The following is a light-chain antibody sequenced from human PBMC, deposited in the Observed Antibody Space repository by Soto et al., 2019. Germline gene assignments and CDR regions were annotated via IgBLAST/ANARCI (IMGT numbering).Light chain of an antibody. CDR3: SSYAGSSTYV. Sequence: QSALTQPASVSGSPGQSITISCTGTSSDVGGYNYVSWYQQHPDKAPKLMIYVVSNRPSGVSNRFSGSKSGNTASLTISGLQAEDEADYYCSSYAGSSTYVFGTGTKLTVL. CDR1: SSDVGGYNY. CDR2: VVS. J-gene: IGLJ1*01. V-gene: IGLV2-14*01.